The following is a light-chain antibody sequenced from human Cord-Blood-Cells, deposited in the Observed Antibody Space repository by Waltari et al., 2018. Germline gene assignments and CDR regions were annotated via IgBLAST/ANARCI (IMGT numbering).Light chain of an antibody. CDR3: AAWDDSLSGWV. V-gene: IGLV1-47*01. CDR2: RNN. J-gene: IGLJ3*02. Sequence: QSVLTQPPSASGTPGQMVTISCSGSSSNIGSNYVYWYQQLPGTAPKRPIYRNNQRPSGVPDRFSGSKSGTSASLAISGLRSEDEADYYCAAWDDSLSGWVFGGGTKLTVL. CDR1: SSNIGSNY.